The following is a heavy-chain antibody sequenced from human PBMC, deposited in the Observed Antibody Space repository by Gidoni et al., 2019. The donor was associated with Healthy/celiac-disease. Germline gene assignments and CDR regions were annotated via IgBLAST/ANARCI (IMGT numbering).Heavy chain of an antibody. Sequence: QVQLQQWGAGLLKPSETLYLTWAVYGGSFSGYDWSWIRRPPGKGLEWFGGVNHSGSTTYHPSLKSRVTISVDTSKNQFSLKLSSVTAADTAVYYCARGGSYYYDSSGYWVYWGQGTLVTVSS. V-gene: IGHV4-34*01. CDR1: GGSFSGYD. CDR2: VNHSGST. D-gene: IGHD3-22*01. CDR3: ARGGSYYYDSSGYWVY. J-gene: IGHJ4*02.